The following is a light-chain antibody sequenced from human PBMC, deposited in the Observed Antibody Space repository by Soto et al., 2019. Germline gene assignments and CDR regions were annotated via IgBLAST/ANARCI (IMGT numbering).Light chain of an antibody. J-gene: IGKJ5*01. CDR1: QSVSSS. CDR3: QQRTNWRIT. V-gene: IGKV3-11*01. CDR2: DTS. Sequence: EIVLTQSPDTLSVSPGERATLSCRASQSVSSSLAWYQQKPGQSPRLLIYDTSNRATGIPARFSGSGSGTDFTLTISSLEPEDFAVYYCQQRTNWRITFGQGTRLEIK.